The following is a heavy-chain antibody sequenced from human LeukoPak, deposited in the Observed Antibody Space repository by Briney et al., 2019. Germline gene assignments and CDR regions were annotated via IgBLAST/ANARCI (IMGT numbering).Heavy chain of an antibody. D-gene: IGHD6-19*01. CDR3: ARDGGSGWYYFDY. V-gene: IGHV4-31*03. CDR1: GGSISSGGYY. CDR2: IYYSGST. J-gene: IGHJ4*02. Sequence: PSETLSLTCTVSGGSISSGGYYWSWIRQHPGKGLEWIGYIYYSGSTYYNPSLKSRVTISVDTSKNQFSLKLSSVTAADTAVYYCARDGGSGWYYFDYWGQGTLVTVSS.